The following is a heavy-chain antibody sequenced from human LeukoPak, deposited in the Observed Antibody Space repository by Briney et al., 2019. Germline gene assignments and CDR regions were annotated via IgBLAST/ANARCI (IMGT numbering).Heavy chain of an antibody. CDR2: VYSGGSA. CDR3: ARAFVRYSGYDP. CDR1: GFTVSSSY. V-gene: IGHV3-66*01. D-gene: IGHD5-12*01. J-gene: IGHJ5*02. Sequence: GGSLRLSCAASGFTVSSSYMNRVRQAPGKGLEWVSVVYSGGSAYYADSVKGRFTISRDNSKNTLYLQMNSLRAEDTAVYYCARAFVRYSGYDPWGQGTLVTVSS.